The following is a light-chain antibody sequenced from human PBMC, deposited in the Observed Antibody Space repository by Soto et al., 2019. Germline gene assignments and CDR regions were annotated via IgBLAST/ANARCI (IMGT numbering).Light chain of an antibody. Sequence: DIQMTHSPSTLSASGGARFTSTCRASQSMSTWLAWYQQNPGKAPKLPTYDASSLESGVSSRFTGSGPGTEATLTISSLQPDDFATYSCQQYDSYSRTFGQGTKVDI. CDR1: QSMSTW. CDR2: DAS. CDR3: QQYDSYSRT. V-gene: IGKV1-5*01. J-gene: IGKJ1*01.